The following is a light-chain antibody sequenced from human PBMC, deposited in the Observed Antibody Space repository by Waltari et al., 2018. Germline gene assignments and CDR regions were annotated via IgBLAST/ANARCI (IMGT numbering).Light chain of an antibody. CDR3: ATWDDSLNAWV. CDR1: GSNIGANY. J-gene: IGLJ3*02. V-gene: IGLV1-47*01. Sequence: QSVLTQSPSASGTPGQRVTIPCSGSGSNIGANYVYWYQQFPGTAPRLLIYRSYQRPSGVPDRFSGSKSGTSASLAISGLRSEDEADYYCATWDDSLNAWVFGGGTRLTAL. CDR2: RSY.